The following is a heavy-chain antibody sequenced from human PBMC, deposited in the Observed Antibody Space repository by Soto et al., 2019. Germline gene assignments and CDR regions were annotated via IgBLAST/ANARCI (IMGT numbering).Heavy chain of an antibody. CDR1: GGSFNSYY. CDR2: IYYSGST. Sequence: SETLSLTCTVSGGSFNSYYWSWIRQSPGKGLEWIGYIYYSGSTNYNPSLKSRVTISVDTSKNQISLKLSSVTAADTAVYYCAREGHERWLQLRLSNFDYWGQGTLVTVSS. J-gene: IGHJ4*02. D-gene: IGHD5-12*01. V-gene: IGHV4-59*01. CDR3: AREGHERWLQLRLSNFDY.